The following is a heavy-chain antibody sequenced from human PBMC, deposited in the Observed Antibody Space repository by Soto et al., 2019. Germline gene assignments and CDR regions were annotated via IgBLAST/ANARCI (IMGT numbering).Heavy chain of an antibody. Sequence: QVQLVQSGAEVKKPGSSVKVSCKASAGTFRSYAMTWVRQAPGQGLEWMGGIIPMFGTPNYAQKFQGRVTITADESTSTASMEVSSLRSEDTAVYYCARSRVVAASDYYYYAMDAWGQGTTVTVSS. D-gene: IGHD2-15*01. CDR2: IIPMFGTP. V-gene: IGHV1-69*12. J-gene: IGHJ6*02. CDR1: AGTFRSYA. CDR3: ARSRVVAASDYYYYAMDA.